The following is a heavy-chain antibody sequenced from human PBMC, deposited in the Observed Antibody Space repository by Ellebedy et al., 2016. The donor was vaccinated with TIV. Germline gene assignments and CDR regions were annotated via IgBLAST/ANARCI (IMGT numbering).Heavy chain of an antibody. CDR1: GFTFSSYS. CDR2: ISYDGSNK. CDR3: AKGQGENIYGIDY. J-gene: IGHJ4*02. D-gene: IGHD2/OR15-2a*01. V-gene: IGHV3-30-3*01. Sequence: GGSLRLSCAASGFTFSSYSMHWVRQAPGKGLEWVAVISYDGSNKYYADSVKGRFTISRDKSKNTLYLQMNSLRAEDTAVYYCAKGQGENIYGIDYWGQGTLVTVSS.